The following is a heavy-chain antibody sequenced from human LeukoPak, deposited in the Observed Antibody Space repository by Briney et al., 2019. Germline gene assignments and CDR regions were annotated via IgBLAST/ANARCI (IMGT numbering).Heavy chain of an antibody. CDR2: IYYSGST. V-gene: IGHV4-59*01. CDR1: GGSISSYY. Sequence: SETLSLTCTVSGGSISSYYWSWIRQPPGKGLEWIGYIYYSGSTNYNPSLKSRVTISVDTSKNQFSLKLSSVTAADTAVYYCAREPNYDILTGSAYGMDVWGQGITVTVSS. D-gene: IGHD3-9*01. J-gene: IGHJ6*02. CDR3: AREPNYDILTGSAYGMDV.